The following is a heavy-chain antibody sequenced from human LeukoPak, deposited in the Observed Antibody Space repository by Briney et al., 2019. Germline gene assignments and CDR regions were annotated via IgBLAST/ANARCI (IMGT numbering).Heavy chain of an antibody. Sequence: SETLSLTCAVSGGSISSGGYSWSWIRQPPGKGLEWIGYIYHSGSTYDNPSLKSRVTISVDRSKNQFSLKLSSVTAADTAVYYCARAEDTAMANFDYWGQGTLVTVSS. CDR1: GGSISSGGYS. CDR3: ARAEDTAMANFDY. J-gene: IGHJ4*02. V-gene: IGHV4-30-2*01. CDR2: IYHSGST. D-gene: IGHD5-18*01.